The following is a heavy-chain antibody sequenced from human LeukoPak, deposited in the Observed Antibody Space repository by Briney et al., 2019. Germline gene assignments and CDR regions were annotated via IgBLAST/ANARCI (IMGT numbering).Heavy chain of an antibody. Sequence: SETLSLTCTVSRGSISSSTYNWDWIRQPPGKGLEYIGSIFHSGDTSYNPSLKSRVTISVDTSTNQFSLKLNSVTAADTAVYYCARRPKQPGFWSGYVDYWGQGTLVTVSS. CDR3: ARRPKQPGFWSGYVDY. CDR1: RGSISSSTYN. CDR2: IFHSGDT. J-gene: IGHJ4*02. D-gene: IGHD3-3*01. V-gene: IGHV4-39*01.